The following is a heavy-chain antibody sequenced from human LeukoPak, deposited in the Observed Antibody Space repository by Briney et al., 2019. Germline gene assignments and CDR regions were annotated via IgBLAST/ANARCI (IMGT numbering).Heavy chain of an antibody. Sequence: ASVKVSCKASGGTFSSYAISWVRQAPGQGLAWMGRIIPILGIANYAQKFQGRVTITADKSTSTAYMELSSLRSEDTAVYYCTTGKYSYGTRGKEYFDYWGQGTLVTVSS. J-gene: IGHJ4*02. CDR3: TTGKYSYGTRGKEYFDY. D-gene: IGHD5-18*01. CDR1: GGTFSSYA. V-gene: IGHV1-69*04. CDR2: IIPILGIA.